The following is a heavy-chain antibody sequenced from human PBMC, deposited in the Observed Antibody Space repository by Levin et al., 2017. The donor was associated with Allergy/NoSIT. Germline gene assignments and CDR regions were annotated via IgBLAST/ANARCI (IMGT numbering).Heavy chain of an antibody. D-gene: IGHD2-2*02. CDR3: ARADCSSSSCYRTGVEYFQH. V-gene: IGHV4-59*12. CDR2: IYYTGST. J-gene: IGHJ1*01. Sequence: PSETLSLTCTVSGGSIRSYYWIWIRQPPGKGLEWVGYIYYTGSTKYNPSLKNRVTISVDTSKNQFSLRLSSVTAADTAVYYCARADCSSSSCYRTGVEYFQHWGQGTLVTVSS. CDR1: GGSIRSYY.